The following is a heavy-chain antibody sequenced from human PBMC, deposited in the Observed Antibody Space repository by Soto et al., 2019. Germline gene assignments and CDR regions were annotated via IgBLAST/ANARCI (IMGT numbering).Heavy chain of an antibody. CDR3: ARAVVAAELSYGMDV. CDR1: GGSISSSNW. Sequence: QVQLQESGPGLVKPSGTLSLTCAVSGGSISSSNWWSWVRQPPGKGLEWIGEIYHSGSTNYNPSLKSRVTISVDKSKNQFSLKLSSVTAADTVVYYCARAVVAAELSYGMDVWGQGTTVTVSS. CDR2: IYHSGST. V-gene: IGHV4-4*02. D-gene: IGHD2-15*01. J-gene: IGHJ6*02.